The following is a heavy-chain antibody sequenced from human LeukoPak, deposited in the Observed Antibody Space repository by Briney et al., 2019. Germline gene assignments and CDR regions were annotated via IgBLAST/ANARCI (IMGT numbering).Heavy chain of an antibody. D-gene: IGHD5-24*01. J-gene: IGHJ4*02. V-gene: IGHV4-59*12. CDR3: AGGDGYNTVPFDY. CDR2: IYHSGST. Sequence: SETLSLTCTVSGGSISSYYWSWIRQPPGKGLEWIGYIYHSGSTYYNPSLKSRVTISVDRSKNQFSLKLSSVTAADTAVYYCAGGDGYNTVPFDYWGQGTLVTVSS. CDR1: GGSISSYY.